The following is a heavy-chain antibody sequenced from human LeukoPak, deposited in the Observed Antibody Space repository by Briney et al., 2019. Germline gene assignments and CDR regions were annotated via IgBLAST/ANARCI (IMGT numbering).Heavy chain of an antibody. CDR2: INHSGGT. Sequence: SETLSLTCTVSGGSISSSSYYWGWIRQPPGKGLEWIGEINHSGGTNYNPSLKSRVTISVDTSKNQFSLKLSSVTAADTAVYYCARDDIAVDSELWGQGTLVTVSS. CDR3: ARDDIAVDSEL. J-gene: IGHJ4*02. CDR1: GGSISSSSYY. V-gene: IGHV4-39*07. D-gene: IGHD6-19*01.